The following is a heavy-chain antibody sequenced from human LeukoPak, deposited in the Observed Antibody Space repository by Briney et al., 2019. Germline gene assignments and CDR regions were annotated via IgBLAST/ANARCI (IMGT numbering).Heavy chain of an antibody. CDR2: IHYNGDT. D-gene: IGHD5-18*01. CDR1: GGSVSNSLYY. CDR3: ARVLRAASWRSYDY. J-gene: IGHJ4*02. V-gene: IGHV4-61*01. Sequence: PSETLSLTCTVSGGSVSNSLYYWSWIRQPPGKGLEWIGYIHYNGDTNYNPSLKSRVIISIDTSSNQFSLRLSSMTAADTAVYYCARVLRAASWRSYDYWGQGSLVTVSS.